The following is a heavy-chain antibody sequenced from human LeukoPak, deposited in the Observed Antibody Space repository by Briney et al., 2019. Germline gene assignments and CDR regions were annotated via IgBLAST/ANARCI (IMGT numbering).Heavy chain of an antibody. D-gene: IGHD3-22*01. J-gene: IGHJ4*02. CDR1: GGSISSGAYY. CDR3: ARDLGYDSSGYYWFNFFY. V-gene: IGHV4-31*03. Sequence: SETPSLTCTVSGGSISSGAYYWSWIRQHPGKGLEWIGYIYYSGSTYHNPSLKSRVTISVDTSKNQFSLKLSFVTAADTAVYYCARDLGYDSSGYYWFNFFYWGQGTLVTVSS. CDR2: IYYSGST.